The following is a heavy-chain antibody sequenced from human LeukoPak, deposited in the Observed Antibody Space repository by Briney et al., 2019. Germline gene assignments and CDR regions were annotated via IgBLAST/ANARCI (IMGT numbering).Heavy chain of an antibody. V-gene: IGHV1-46*01. Sequence: GASVKVSCKASGYTFTSYYIHWVRQAPGQGLEWMGIFYPNDATTKYEEKFQGRVTMTTDTSTSTVYRELSSLRSENTAVYYCARGQSAREYIDWLDYWGQGTLVTVSS. J-gene: IGHJ4*02. D-gene: IGHD3-9*01. CDR2: FYPNDATT. CDR3: ARGQSAREYIDWLDY. CDR1: GYTFTSYY.